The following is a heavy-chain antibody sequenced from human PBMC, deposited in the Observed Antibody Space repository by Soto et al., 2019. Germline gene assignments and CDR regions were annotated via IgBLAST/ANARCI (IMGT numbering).Heavy chain of an antibody. CDR2: IYYSGST. CDR3: ARVIAAAGTGHAFDI. D-gene: IGHD6-13*01. CDR1: GGSISSSSYY. V-gene: IGHV4-39*07. J-gene: IGHJ3*02. Sequence: SETLSLTCTVSGGSISSSSYYWGWIRQPPGKGLEWIGSIYYSGSTYYNPSLKSRVTISVDTSKNQFSLKLSSGTAADTAVYYCARVIAAAGTGHAFDIWGQGTMVTVSS.